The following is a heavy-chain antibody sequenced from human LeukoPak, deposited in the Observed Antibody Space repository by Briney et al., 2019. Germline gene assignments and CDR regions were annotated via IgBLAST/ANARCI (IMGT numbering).Heavy chain of an antibody. Sequence: SETLSLTCTVSGGSISSYYWSWIRQPAGKGLEWIGRIYTSGSTNYNPSLKSRVTMSVDTSKNQFSLKLSSVTAADTAVYYCARAVGYYDSSGYYQRYYYYGMDVWGQGTTVTVSS. D-gene: IGHD3-22*01. CDR3: ARAVGYYDSSGYYQRYYYYGMDV. J-gene: IGHJ6*02. CDR1: GGSISSYY. CDR2: IYTSGST. V-gene: IGHV4-4*07.